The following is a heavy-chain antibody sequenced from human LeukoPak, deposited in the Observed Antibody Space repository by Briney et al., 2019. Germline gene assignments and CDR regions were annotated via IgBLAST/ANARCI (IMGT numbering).Heavy chain of an antibody. V-gene: IGHV1-46*01. D-gene: IGHD4-11*01. Sequence: ASVKVSCKASGYAFTSYHIHWMRQVPGQGLGWMGIIIPSSGSTTYAQKFQGRVTMTRDTSTSTVYMELSSLTSDDTAVYFCARSDYNDYRGLGFWGQGTLVTVSS. CDR2: IIPSSGST. CDR3: ARSDYNDYRGLGF. CDR1: GYAFTSYH. J-gene: IGHJ4*02.